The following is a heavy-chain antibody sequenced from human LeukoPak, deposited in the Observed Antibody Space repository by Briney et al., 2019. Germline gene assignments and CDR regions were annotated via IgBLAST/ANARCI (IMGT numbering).Heavy chain of an antibody. CDR1: GYAFTSYD. Sequence: ASVKVSCKASGYAFTSYDINWVRQPSGQGLEWMGWMNPNSGNTGYAQKFQGRVTMTRNTSISTAYMELSSLRSEDTAVYYCARGSSSSSVNGHYYYYMDVWGKGTTVTVSS. CDR3: ARGSSSSSVNGHYYYYMDV. D-gene: IGHD6-6*01. CDR2: MNPNSGNT. J-gene: IGHJ6*03. V-gene: IGHV1-8*01.